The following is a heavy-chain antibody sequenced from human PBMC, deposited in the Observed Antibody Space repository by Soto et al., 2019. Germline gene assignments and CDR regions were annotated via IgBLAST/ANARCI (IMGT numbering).Heavy chain of an antibody. V-gene: IGHV3-15*01. D-gene: IGHD3-3*01. CDR2: IKRKTDGGTT. Sequence: PGGSLRLSCAASGFTFSNAWMSWVRQAPGKGLEWVGRIKRKTDGGTTDYAAPVKGRFTISRDDSKNTLYLQMNSLKTEDTAVYYCKTDTTTASIFGVVLRYWGQGTLVTVSS. CDR1: GFTFSNAW. J-gene: IGHJ4*02. CDR3: KTDTTTASIFGVVLRY.